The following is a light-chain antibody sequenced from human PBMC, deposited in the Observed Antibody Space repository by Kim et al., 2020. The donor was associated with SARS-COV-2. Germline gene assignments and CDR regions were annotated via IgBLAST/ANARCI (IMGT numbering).Light chain of an antibody. CDR2: PAS. CDR1: PRISCH. Sequence: SSLRSRLPIPCRTTPRISCHLNWYQQKPGRAPKLLLSPASTLQGGVPSRFSGSGSETDFTLTISSLQPEDFAPYFCQQSYITPFTFAPGTKVDIK. CDR3: QQSYITPFT. J-gene: IGKJ3*01. V-gene: IGKV1-39*01.